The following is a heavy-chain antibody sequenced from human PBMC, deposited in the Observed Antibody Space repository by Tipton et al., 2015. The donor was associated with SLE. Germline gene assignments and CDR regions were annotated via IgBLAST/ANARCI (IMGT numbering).Heavy chain of an antibody. CDR1: GLTFSSYW. V-gene: IGHV3-74*01. Sequence: SLRLSCVASGLTFSSYWMQWVRQAPGKGLVWVSRINSDGSSTSYADSVKGRFTISRGNAKNTLYLQMNSLRAEDTAVYYCARQYYYDSSSYLDAFDIWGQGTMVTVSS. D-gene: IGHD3-22*01. J-gene: IGHJ3*02. CDR2: INSDGSST. CDR3: ARQYYYDSSSYLDAFDI.